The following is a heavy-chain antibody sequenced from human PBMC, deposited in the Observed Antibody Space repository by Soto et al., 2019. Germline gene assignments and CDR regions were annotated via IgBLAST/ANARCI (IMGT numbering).Heavy chain of an antibody. CDR2: INVYNFNT. CDR1: GYTFTSYG. CDR3: ARDTSRVEYDN. J-gene: IGHJ4*02. V-gene: IGHV1-18*01. D-gene: IGHD3-3*01. Sequence: QVQLVQSGAEVKKPGASVKVSCKASGYTFTSYGISWVRQAPGQVLEWMGWINVYNFNTNYAQKLQGRVTMTTDTSTSTAYMDLRSLRSADTAVYFCARDTSRVEYDNWGQGTQVTVSS.